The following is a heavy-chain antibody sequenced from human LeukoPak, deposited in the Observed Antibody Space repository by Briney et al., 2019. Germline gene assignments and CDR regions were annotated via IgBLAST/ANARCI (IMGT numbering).Heavy chain of an antibody. CDR1: GYSFIRYH. V-gene: IGHV1-69*13. CDR2: IIPIFGTA. Sequence: GASVKVSCKASGYSFIRYHIHWVRQAPGQGLEWMGGIIPIFGTANYAQKFQGRVTITADESTSTAYMELSSLRSEDTAVYYCARDVGWLQLSGNFGYWGQGTLVTVSS. CDR3: ARDVGWLQLSGNFGY. J-gene: IGHJ4*02. D-gene: IGHD5-24*01.